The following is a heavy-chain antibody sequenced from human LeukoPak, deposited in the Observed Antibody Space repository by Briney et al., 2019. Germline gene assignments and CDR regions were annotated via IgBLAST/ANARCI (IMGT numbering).Heavy chain of an antibody. D-gene: IGHD3-10*01. Sequence: GGSLRLSCAASGFTFSSYWMHWVRQAPGKGLVWVSRINSDGSTTSYADSVKGRFTISRDNAKNTLYLQMKSLRAEDTAAYSCASVPMVRVEFQYWGQGPLVTV. J-gene: IGHJ1*01. CDR1: GFTFSSYW. CDR2: INSDGSTT. CDR3: ASVPMVRVEFQY. V-gene: IGHV3-74*01.